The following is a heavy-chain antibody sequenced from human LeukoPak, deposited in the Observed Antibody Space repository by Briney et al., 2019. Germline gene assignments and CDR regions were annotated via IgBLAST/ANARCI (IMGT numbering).Heavy chain of an antibody. J-gene: IGHJ4*02. D-gene: IGHD6-19*01. CDR3: ASHSSGWYYFDY. V-gene: IGHV4-39*07. CDR1: GGSISSSSYY. Sequence: SETLSLTCTVSGGSISSSSYYWGWIRQPPGKGLEWIGSIYYSGSTYYNPSLKSRVTISVDTSKNQFSLKLSSVTAADTAVYYCASHSSGWYYFDYRGQGTLVTVSS. CDR2: IYYSGST.